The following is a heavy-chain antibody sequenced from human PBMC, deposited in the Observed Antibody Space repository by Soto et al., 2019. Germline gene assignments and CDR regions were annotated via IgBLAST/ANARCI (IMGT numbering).Heavy chain of an antibody. CDR1: GYMFTSYD. J-gene: IGHJ6*02. V-gene: IGHV1-8*01. CDR2: MNPNSGNT. Sequence: QVQLVQSGAEVKKPGASVTVSCTASGYMFTSYDIGWVRQATGQGLEWMGCMNPNSGNTGYAQNFQGRVTMTSHTSMGTAYMELSSLRSDDTVVYYCARIPSYDTSGPLDYYYGMDVWGQGTTVTVSS. D-gene: IGHD3-22*01. CDR3: ARIPSYDTSGPLDYYYGMDV.